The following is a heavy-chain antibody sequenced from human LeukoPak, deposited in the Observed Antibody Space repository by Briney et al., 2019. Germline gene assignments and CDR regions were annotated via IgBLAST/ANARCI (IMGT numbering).Heavy chain of an antibody. J-gene: IGHJ6*04. D-gene: IGHD2-2*01. CDR1: GYTFTSYD. CDR3: AVGKEVQLLGDV. V-gene: IGHV1-8*01. Sequence: ASVKVSFKASGYTFTSYDINWVRQATGQGLEWMGWMNPNSGNTGYAQKFQGRVTMTRNTSISTAYMELSSLRSEDTAVYYCAVGKEVQLLGDVWGKGTTVTVSS. CDR2: MNPNSGNT.